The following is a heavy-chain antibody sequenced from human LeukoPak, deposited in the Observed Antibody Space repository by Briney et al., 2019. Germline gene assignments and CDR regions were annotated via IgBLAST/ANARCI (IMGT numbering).Heavy chain of an antibody. CDR2: IYNSGRT. J-gene: IGHJ4*01. V-gene: IGHV4-39*07. CDR1: GGSMRNTGYY. D-gene: IGHD1-26*01. CDR3: ARGEGERYYVNFFDY. Sequence: SETLSLTCTLSGGSMRNTGYYWGWIRQPPGKGLEWIASIYNSGRTYHNPSLKSRVTMSVDTSKNQFSLKVNSVTSADTAVYYCARGEGERYYVNFFDYWGHGNFVTVSS.